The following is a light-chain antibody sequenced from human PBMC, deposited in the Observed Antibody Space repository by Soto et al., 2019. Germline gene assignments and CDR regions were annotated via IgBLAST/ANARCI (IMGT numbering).Light chain of an antibody. Sequence: NFMLTQPHSVSESPGKTVTISCTRSSGSIADHYVQWYQQRPGSAPTTVIYEHNQRPSGVPDRFSGSTDGSSNSASLTISGLQTEDEADYYCQSYHSYTVIFGGGTKLNVL. J-gene: IGLJ2*01. V-gene: IGLV6-57*04. CDR2: EHN. CDR1: SGSIADHY. CDR3: QSYHSYTVI.